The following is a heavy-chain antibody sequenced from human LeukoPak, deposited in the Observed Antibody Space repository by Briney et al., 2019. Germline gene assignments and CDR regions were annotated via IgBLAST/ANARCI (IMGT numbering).Heavy chain of an antibody. Sequence: ASVKVSCKASGYTFTSYDINWVRQATGQGLEWMGWMNPNSGNTGYAQKFQGRVTITRNNSISTAYMELSSLRSEDTAVYYCARGGIVGAIDAFDIWGQGTMVTVSS. V-gene: IGHV1-8*03. CDR2: MNPNSGNT. CDR1: GYTFTSYD. D-gene: IGHD1-26*01. J-gene: IGHJ3*02. CDR3: ARGGIVGAIDAFDI.